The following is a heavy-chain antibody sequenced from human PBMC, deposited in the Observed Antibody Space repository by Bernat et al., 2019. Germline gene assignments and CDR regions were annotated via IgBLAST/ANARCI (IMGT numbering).Heavy chain of an antibody. J-gene: IGHJ4*02. CDR2: ISGSGGST. CDR3: AKAGGSGSYYVGYFDY. CDR1: GFTFSSYA. D-gene: IGHD3-10*01. Sequence: EVQLLDSGGGLVQPGGSLRLSCSASGFTFSSYAMSWVRQAPGKGLEWVSAISGSGGSTYYADSVKGRFTISRGNSKNTLYLQMNSLRAEDTAVYYCAKAGGSGSYYVGYFDYWGQGTLVTVSS. V-gene: IGHV3-23*01.